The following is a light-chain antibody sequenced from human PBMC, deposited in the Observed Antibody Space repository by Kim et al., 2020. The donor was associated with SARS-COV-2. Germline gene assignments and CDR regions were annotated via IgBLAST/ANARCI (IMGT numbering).Light chain of an antibody. CDR2: DAS. Sequence: SSGERATLPCRASQSVNRNLAWYQHRPGQAPRLLIYDASTRDTGIPDRFSGSGSETDFTLTISSLEPEDFAVYYCQQHRNWPPVLTFGGGTKLEI. V-gene: IGKV3-11*01. J-gene: IGKJ4*01. CDR1: QSVNRN. CDR3: QQHRNWPPVLT.